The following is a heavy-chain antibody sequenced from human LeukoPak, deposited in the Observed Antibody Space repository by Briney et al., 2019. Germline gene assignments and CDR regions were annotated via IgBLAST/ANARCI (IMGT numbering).Heavy chain of an antibody. CDR1: GFTFSNNA. CDR3: ARFTIFGVD. Sequence: PGESLRLSCVASGFTFSNNAMNWVRQAPGKGLEWVSYISNDIITIHYADSVKGRFTISRDNAKNSLFLQMNSLRAEDTAVYYCARFTIFGVDWGQGTLVTGSS. J-gene: IGHJ4*02. V-gene: IGHV3-48*01. CDR2: ISNDIITI. D-gene: IGHD3-3*01.